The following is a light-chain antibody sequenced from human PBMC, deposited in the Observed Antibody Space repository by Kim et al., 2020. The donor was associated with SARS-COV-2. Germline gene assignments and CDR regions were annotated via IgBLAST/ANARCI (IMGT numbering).Light chain of an antibody. J-gene: IGKJ1*01. CDR1: QDISKL. Sequence: ASVGDRVTITCRSSQDISKLLAWYQQKPGKAPNLLIFRAYVLQSGVPSRFSGGESGTDFTLTISSLQPEDVATYYCQRYNTAPWTFGQGTKVDIK. CDR2: RAY. CDR3: QRYNTAPWT. V-gene: IGKV1-27*01.